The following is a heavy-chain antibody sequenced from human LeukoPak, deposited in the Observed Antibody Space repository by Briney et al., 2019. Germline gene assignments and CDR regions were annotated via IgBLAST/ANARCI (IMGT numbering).Heavy chain of an antibody. CDR1: GGTFSSYA. CDR3: ARRGYSYARFDP. Sequence: SVKVSCKASGGTFSSYAISWVRQAPGRGLEWMGGIIPIFGTANYAQKFQGRVTITTDESTSTAYMELSSLRSEDTAVYYCARRGYSYARFDPWGQGTLVTVSS. CDR2: IIPIFGTA. V-gene: IGHV1-69*05. D-gene: IGHD5-18*01. J-gene: IGHJ5*02.